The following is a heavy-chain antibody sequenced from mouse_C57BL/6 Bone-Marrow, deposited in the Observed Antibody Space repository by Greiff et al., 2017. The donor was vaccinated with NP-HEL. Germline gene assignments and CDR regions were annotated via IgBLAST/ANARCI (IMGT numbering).Heavy chain of an antibody. CDR2: IHPSDSDT. V-gene: IGHV1-74*01. CDR1: GYTFTSYW. D-gene: IGHD2-4*01. CDR3: AAIYYDDDGFAY. Sequence: QVQLQQPGAELVKPGASVKVSCKASGYTFTSYWMHWVKQRPGQGLEWIGRIHPSDSDTNYNQKFKGKATLTVDKSSSTAYMQLSSLTSEDSAVYYCAAIYYDDDGFAYWGQGTLVTVSA. J-gene: IGHJ3*01.